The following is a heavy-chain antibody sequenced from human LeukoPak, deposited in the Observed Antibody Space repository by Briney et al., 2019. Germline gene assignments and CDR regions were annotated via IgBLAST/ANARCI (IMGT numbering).Heavy chain of an antibody. CDR2: ISSDGREK. Sequence: PGGSLRLSRADSGFTFSSYAIHWVRQAPGKGLEWVAVISSDGREKYYADSVKGRFTISRDNSMNTLYVQMSSLRAEDTAVYYCAKDLSVRKGSFDYWGQGTLVTVSS. D-gene: IGHD2/OR15-2a*01. CDR3: AKDLSVRKGSFDY. J-gene: IGHJ4*02. V-gene: IGHV3-30*18. CDR1: GFTFSSYA.